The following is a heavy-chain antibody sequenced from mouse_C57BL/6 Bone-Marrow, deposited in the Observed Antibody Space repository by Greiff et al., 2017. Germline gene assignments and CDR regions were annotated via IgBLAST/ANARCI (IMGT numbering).Heavy chain of an antibody. CDR1: GYTFTDYD. CDR3: ARRGSSGTFDY. J-gene: IGHJ2*01. D-gene: IGHD3-2*02. V-gene: IGHV1-76*01. CDR2: IDPGSGNT. Sequence: QVQLQQSGAELVRPGASVKLSCKASGYTFTDYDINWVKQRPGQGLEWIARIDPGSGNTYYNEKFKGKATLTAEKSSSTAYMQLSSLTSEDSAVYFCARRGSSGTFDYWGQGTTLTVSS.